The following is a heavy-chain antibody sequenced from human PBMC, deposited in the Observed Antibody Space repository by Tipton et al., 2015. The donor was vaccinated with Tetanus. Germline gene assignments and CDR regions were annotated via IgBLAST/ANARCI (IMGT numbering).Heavy chain of an antibody. CDR3: ARDSTAYTFGSTWFAP. CDR2: ISRGSTYI. J-gene: IGHJ5*02. Sequence: GSLRLSCAASRFTFSTYTMNWVRQAPGKGLEWVSSISRGSTYIFYADSVKGRFTVSRDNAKSSLDLQMNSLRVEDTAVYYCARDSTAYTFGSTWFAPWGQGTLVTVSS. CDR1: RFTFSTYT. D-gene: IGHD3-3*01. V-gene: IGHV3-21*01.